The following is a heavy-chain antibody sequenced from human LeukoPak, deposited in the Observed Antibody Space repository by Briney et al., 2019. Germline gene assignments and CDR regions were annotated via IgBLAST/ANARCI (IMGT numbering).Heavy chain of an antibody. CDR2: INHSGST. D-gene: IGHD3-10*01. V-gene: IGHV4-34*01. J-gene: IGHJ4*02. CDR1: GGSFSGYY. Sequence: SETLSLTCAVSGGSFSGYYWSWIRQPPGKGLEWIGDINHSGSTNYNPSLKSRVTISVDTSKNKFSLKLSSVTAADTAVYYCARHLPAGYYFDYWGQGTLVTVSS. CDR3: ARHLPAGYYFDY.